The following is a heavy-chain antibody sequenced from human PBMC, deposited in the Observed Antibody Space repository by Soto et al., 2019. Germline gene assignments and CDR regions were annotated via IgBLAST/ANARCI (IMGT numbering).Heavy chain of an antibody. CDR3: TTPIAVAGYDAFDI. J-gene: IGHJ3*02. Sequence: GGSLRFSCAASGFTFSNAWMSWVRQAPGKGLEWVGRIKSKTDGGTTDYAAPVKGRFTISRDDSKNTLYLQMNSLKTEDTAVYYCTTPIAVAGYDAFDIWGQGTMVTVSS. CDR2: IKSKTDGGTT. V-gene: IGHV3-15*01. D-gene: IGHD6-19*01. CDR1: GFTFSNAW.